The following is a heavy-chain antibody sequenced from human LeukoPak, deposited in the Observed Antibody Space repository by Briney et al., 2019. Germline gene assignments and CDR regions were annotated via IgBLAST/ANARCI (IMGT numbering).Heavy chain of an antibody. CDR2: IYHSGST. Sequence: PSETLSLTCAVSGYFINSDFYWAWLRQPPGKGLEWIGNIYHSGSTYYDPSLKSRVTISIDTSKNQFSLKLSSVTAADTAVYFRATQDDFWSGRSDFWGQGTLVTVSS. CDR1: GYFINSDFY. V-gene: IGHV4-38-2*01. CDR3: ATQDDFWSGRSDF. J-gene: IGHJ4*02. D-gene: IGHD3-3*01.